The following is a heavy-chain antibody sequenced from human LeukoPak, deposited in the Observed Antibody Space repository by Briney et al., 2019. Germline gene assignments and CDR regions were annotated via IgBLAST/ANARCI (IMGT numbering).Heavy chain of an antibody. V-gene: IGHV1-2*02. CDR3: ARVRSSWICDAFDI. CDR2: INPNSGGT. J-gene: IGHJ3*02. CDR1: GYTFTDYY. D-gene: IGHD6-13*01. Sequence: AASVKVSCKASGYTFTDYYMHWVRQAPGQGLEWMGWINPNSGGTNYAQKFQGRVTMTRDTSISTAYMELSRLRSDDTAVYYCARVRSSWICDAFDIWGQGTMVTVSS.